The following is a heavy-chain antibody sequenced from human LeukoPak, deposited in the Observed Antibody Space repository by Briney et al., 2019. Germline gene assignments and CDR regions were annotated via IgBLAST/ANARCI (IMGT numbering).Heavy chain of an antibody. D-gene: IGHD6-25*01. CDR1: GFTFSNYW. V-gene: IGHV3-74*01. CDR2: INSDGGST. Sequence: GGSLRLSCAASGFTFSNYWMHWVRQAPGKGLVWVSRINSDGGSTSYTDSVKGRFTISRDNAKNTLYLQMNSLRAEDTAVYYCARRSAAKDAFDIWGQGTKVTVSS. CDR3: ARRSAAKDAFDI. J-gene: IGHJ3*02.